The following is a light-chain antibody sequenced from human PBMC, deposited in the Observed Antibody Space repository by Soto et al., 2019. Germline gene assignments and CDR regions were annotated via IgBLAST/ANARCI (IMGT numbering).Light chain of an antibody. CDR3: QQRRNCSLT. CDR2: DAS. J-gene: IGKJ4*01. V-gene: IGKV3-11*01. CDR1: QSVSSY. Sequence: EIVLTQSPANLSLSPGERATLACRASQSVSSYLAWYQQKPGQAPTLLIYDASNRATGIPARFSGSGSATDFTLTSSSVEPEDFAVYYCQQRRNCSLTFGGGTKVELK.